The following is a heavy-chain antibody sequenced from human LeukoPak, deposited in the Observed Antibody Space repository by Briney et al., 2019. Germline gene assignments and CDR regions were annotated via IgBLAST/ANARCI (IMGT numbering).Heavy chain of an antibody. CDR3: AREPPGNYDSSGDYYAYFDW. Sequence: PGGSLRLSCAASGFIFSDYNMNWVRQAPGKGLEWVSYIGSGGSTIYYGDSVKGRFTISRDNVKNSAYLQMNGLTDEDTAVYYCAREPPGNYDSSGDYYAYFDWWGQGTLVTVSS. V-gene: IGHV3-48*02. CDR1: GFIFSDYN. J-gene: IGHJ4*02. D-gene: IGHD3-22*01. CDR2: IGSGGSTI.